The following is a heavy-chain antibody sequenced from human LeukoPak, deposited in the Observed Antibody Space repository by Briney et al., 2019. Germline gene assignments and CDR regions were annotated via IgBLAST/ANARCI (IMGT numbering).Heavy chain of an antibody. Sequence: GGSLRLSCAASGFTFGSYSMNWVRQAPGKGLEWISYISGSSSDMKYADSVKGRFTISRDNAKNSLYLQMNILRADDTAVYYCATSSVTTGIDFDCWGQGTLVTVSS. D-gene: IGHD4-17*01. CDR1: GFTFGSYS. CDR2: ISGSSSDM. CDR3: ATSSVTTGIDFDC. V-gene: IGHV3-21*05. J-gene: IGHJ4*02.